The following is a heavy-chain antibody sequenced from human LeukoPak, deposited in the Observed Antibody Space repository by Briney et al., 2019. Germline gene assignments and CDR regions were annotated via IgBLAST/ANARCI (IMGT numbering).Heavy chain of an antibody. D-gene: IGHD3-3*01. V-gene: IGHV3-21*01. CDR3: ARDLNYDFWSGYYAGMDV. J-gene: IGHJ6*02. CDR1: GFTFSTLG. Sequence: GGSLRLSCTASGFTFSTLGMNWVRQAPGKGLEWVSSISSSSSYIYYADSVKGRFTISRDNAKNSLYLQMNSLRAEDTAVYYCARDLNYDFWSGYYAGMDVWGQGTTVTVSS. CDR2: ISSSSSYI.